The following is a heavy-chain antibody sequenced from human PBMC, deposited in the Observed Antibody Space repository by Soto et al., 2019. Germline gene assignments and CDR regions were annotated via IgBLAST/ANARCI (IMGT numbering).Heavy chain of an antibody. V-gene: IGHV3-30-3*01. CDR2: ISYDGSNK. J-gene: IGHJ4*02. D-gene: IGHD6-13*01. CDR1: GFTFSSYS. CDR3: ARALSSMRYIAAAGTTDY. Sequence: GGSLRLSCAASGFTFSSYSMHWVRQAPGKGLEWVAVISYDGSNKYYADSVKGRFTISRDNSKNTLYLQMNSLRAEDTAVYYCARALSSMRYIAAAGTTDYWGQGTLVTVSS.